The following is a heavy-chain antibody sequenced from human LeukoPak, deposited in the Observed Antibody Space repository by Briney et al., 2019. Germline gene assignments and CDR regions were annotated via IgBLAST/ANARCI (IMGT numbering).Heavy chain of an antibody. D-gene: IGHD3-10*01. V-gene: IGHV1-2*02. CDR3: ARSPPRVLLWFGGSPYHLDY. CDR2: INPNSGGT. CDR1: GYTFTGYY. Sequence: ASVKVSCKASGYTFTGYYMHWVRQAPGQGLEWMGWINPNSGGTNYAQKFQGRVTMTRDTSISTAYMELSRLRSDDTAVYYCARSPPRVLLWFGGSPYHLDYWGQGTLVTVSS. J-gene: IGHJ4*02.